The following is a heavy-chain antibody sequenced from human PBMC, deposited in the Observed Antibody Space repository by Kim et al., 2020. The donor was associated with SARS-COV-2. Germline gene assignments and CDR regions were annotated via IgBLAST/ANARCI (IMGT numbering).Heavy chain of an antibody. CDR3: AKAPGALRFLEWFSD. D-gene: IGHD3-3*01. J-gene: IGHJ1*01. V-gene: IGHV3-9*01. CDR2: ISWNSGSI. CDR1: GFTFDDYA. Sequence: GGSLRLSCAASGFTFDDYAMHWVRQAPGKGLEWVSGISWNSGSIGYADSVKGRFTISRDNAKNSLYLQMNSLRAEDTALYYCAKAPGALRFLEWFSDWG.